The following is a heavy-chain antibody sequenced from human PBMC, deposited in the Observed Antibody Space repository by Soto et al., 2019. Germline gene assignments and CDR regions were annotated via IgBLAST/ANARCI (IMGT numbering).Heavy chain of an antibody. D-gene: IGHD3-10*01. CDR2: IIAYNGKT. CDR1: GYTFTSYG. CDR3: ARDDFMGLWFGELSSPAYYYGMDV. V-gene: IGHV1-18*01. J-gene: IGHJ6*02. Sequence: ASVKGSCKASGYTFTSYGISWVRQAPGQGLEWMGWIIAYNGKTNYAQKLQGRVTMTTDTSTSTAYMELRSLRSDDTAVYYCARDDFMGLWFGELSSPAYYYGMDVWGQGTTVTVSS.